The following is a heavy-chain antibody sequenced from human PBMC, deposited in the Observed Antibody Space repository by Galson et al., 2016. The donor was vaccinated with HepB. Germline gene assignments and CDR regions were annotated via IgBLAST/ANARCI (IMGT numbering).Heavy chain of an antibody. V-gene: IGHV4-34*01. J-gene: IGHJ5*02. CDR2: INHTGFT. CDR1: GGSFNAYY. CDR3: ARVVLAATNWFDP. Sequence: SETLSLTCGVSGGSFNAYYWSWIRQSPGKGLEWIGEINHTGFTKYSPSLKSRVTISVDTSKNQFSLKLTSMTAADTAVYYCARVVLAATNWFDPWGQGTLVTVSS. D-gene: IGHD2-15*01.